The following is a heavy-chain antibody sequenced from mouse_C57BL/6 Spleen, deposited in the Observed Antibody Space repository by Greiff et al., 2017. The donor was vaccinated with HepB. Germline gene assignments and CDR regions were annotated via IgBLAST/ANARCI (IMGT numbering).Heavy chain of an antibody. CDR3: TLVGTYYYGSSPENAMDY. Sequence: EVQLQQSGTVLARPGASVKMSCKTSGYTFTSYWMHWVKQRPGQGLEWIGAIYPGNSDTSYNQKFKGKAKLTAVTSASTAYMALSSLTNEDSAVYYCTLVGTYYYGSSPENAMDYWGQGTSVTVSS. J-gene: IGHJ4*01. V-gene: IGHV1-5*01. CDR2: IYPGNSDT. D-gene: IGHD1-1*01. CDR1: GYTFTSYW.